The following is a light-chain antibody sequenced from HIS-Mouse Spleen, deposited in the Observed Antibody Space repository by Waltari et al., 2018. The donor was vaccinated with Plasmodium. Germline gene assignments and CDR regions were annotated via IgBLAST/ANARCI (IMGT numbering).Light chain of an antibody. Sequence: EIVMTQSPATLSVSPGERATLSCRASQSVSSNLAWYQQKPGPAPRLLIYGASTRATGIPARFRGSGSGTEFTLTISSLQSEDFAVYYCQQYNNWPFTFGPGTKVDIK. CDR1: QSVSSN. CDR2: GAS. J-gene: IGKJ3*01. V-gene: IGKV3-15*01. CDR3: QQYNNWPFT.